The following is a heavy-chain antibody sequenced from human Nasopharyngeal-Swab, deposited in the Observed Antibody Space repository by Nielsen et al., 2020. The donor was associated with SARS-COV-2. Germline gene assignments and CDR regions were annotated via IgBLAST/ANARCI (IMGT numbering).Heavy chain of an antibody. CDR3: AKLSPYCYGSGSSHDAFDI. D-gene: IGHD3-10*01. J-gene: IGHJ3*02. CDR2: ISGSGGST. Sequence: WIRQPPGKGLEWVSAISGSGGSTYYADSVKGRFTISRDNSKNTLYLQMNSLRAEDTAVYYCAKLSPYCYGSGSSHDAFDIWGQGTMVTVSS. V-gene: IGHV3-23*01.